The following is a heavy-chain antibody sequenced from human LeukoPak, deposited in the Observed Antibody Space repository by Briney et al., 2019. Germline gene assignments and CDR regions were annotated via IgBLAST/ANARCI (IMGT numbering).Heavy chain of an antibody. J-gene: IGHJ4*02. CDR1: SGSISRYY. CDR2: IYNSGNT. CDR3: ARGGAGYCSSATCRPFYFDY. V-gene: IGHV4-59*01. D-gene: IGHD2-2*01. Sequence: SETLSLTCTVSSGSISRYYWSWIRQPPGKGPEWIGFIYNSGNTNYNPSLKSRVTISVDTSKNQFSLKLSSVTAADTAVYYCARGGAGYCSSATCRPFYFDYLGQGTLVTVSS.